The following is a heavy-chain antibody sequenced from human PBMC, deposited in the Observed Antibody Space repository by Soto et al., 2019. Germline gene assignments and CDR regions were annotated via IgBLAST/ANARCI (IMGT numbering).Heavy chain of an antibody. D-gene: IGHD5-12*01. V-gene: IGHV4-61*01. J-gene: IGHJ4*02. CDR3: ARSIVATIGGYYFDY. CDR1: GGSVSSGSYY. Sequence: QVQLQESGPGLVKPSETLSLTCTVSGGSVSSGSYYWSWIRQPPGKGLEWIGYIYYSGSTNYNPPLKSRVTISVDTSKNQFSLKLSSVTAADTAVYYCARSIVATIGGYYFDYWGQGTLVTVSS. CDR2: IYYSGST.